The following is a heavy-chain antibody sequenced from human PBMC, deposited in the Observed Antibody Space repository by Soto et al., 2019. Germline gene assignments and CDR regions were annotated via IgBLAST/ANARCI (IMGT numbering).Heavy chain of an antibody. V-gene: IGHV3-33*01. CDR2: IWYDGSNK. CDR3: ARDNYYDSSGCDY. Sequence: QVQLVESGGGVVQPGRSLRLSCAASGFTFSSYGMHWVRQAPGKGLEWVAVIWYDGSNKYYADSVKGRFTISRDNSKNTLYLQMNSLRAEDTAVYYCARDNYYDSSGCDYWGQGTLVTVSS. J-gene: IGHJ4*02. CDR1: GFTFSSYG. D-gene: IGHD3-22*01.